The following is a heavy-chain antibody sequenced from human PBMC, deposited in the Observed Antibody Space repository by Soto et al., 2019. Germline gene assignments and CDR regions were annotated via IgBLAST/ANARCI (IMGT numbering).Heavy chain of an antibody. V-gene: IGHV4-59*02. CDR2: VYNSGST. D-gene: IGHD6-19*01. CDR1: GFSVSSTY. Sequence: SETLSLTCTVSGFSVSSTYWGWVRQSPGKGLEWIGYVYNSGSTIYSPSLRSRITISVDPSKNQFSLRLRSVTAADTAVYYCARIPYSSASFDYWGQGNLVTVSS. CDR3: ARIPYSSASFDY. J-gene: IGHJ4*02.